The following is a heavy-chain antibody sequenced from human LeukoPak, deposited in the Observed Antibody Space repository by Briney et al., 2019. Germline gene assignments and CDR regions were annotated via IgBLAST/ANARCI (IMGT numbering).Heavy chain of an antibody. CDR3: AKTYYDFWSGYS. Sequence: GSLRLSCAASGFTFSSYGMHWVRQAPGKGLEWVAFIRYDGSNKYYADSVKGRFAISRDNSKNTLYLQMNSLRAEDTAVYYCAKTYYDFWSGYSWGQGTLVTVSS. V-gene: IGHV3-30*02. CDR2: IRYDGSNK. J-gene: IGHJ5*02. D-gene: IGHD3-3*01. CDR1: GFTFSSYG.